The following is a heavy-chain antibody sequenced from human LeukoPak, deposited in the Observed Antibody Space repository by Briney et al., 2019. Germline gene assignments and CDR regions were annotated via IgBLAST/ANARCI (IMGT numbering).Heavy chain of an antibody. Sequence: PSETLSLTRTVSGGSISSYYWSWIRQPPGKGLVWIGYIYYSGSSNYNPSLKSRVTISVDTSKNQFSLKLSSVTAADTAVYYCARAPATTKRGPIFDYWGQGNLVTVSS. J-gene: IGHJ4*02. V-gene: IGHV4-59*01. CDR2: IYYSGSS. D-gene: IGHD1/OR15-1a*01. CDR1: GGSISSYY. CDR3: ARAPATTKRGPIFDY.